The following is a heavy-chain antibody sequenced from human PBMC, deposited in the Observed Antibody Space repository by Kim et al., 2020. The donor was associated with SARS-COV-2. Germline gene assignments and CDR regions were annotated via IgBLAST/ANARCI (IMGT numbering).Heavy chain of an antibody. Sequence: GGSLRLSCAASGFTFSSYAMHWVRQAPGKGLEWVSVISYDGSNKYYADSVKGRFTISRDNSKNTLYLQMNSLRAEDTAVYYCAREGLDYYDSSGSYFDYWGQGTLVTVSS. V-gene: IGHV3-30*04. CDR1: GFTFSSYA. CDR2: ISYDGSNK. CDR3: AREGLDYYDSSGSYFDY. D-gene: IGHD3-22*01. J-gene: IGHJ4*02.